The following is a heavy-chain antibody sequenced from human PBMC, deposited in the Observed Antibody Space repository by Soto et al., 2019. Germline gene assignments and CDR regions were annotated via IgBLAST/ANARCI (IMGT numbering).Heavy chain of an antibody. CDR2: VYWDDDK. V-gene: IGHV2-5*02. D-gene: IGHD3-3*01. CDR3: AHMIEGAFFGL. CDR1: GVSLSTSGMG. J-gene: IGHJ4*02. Sequence: QVTLKESGPTLVKPTQTLTLTCTFSGVSLSTSGMGVGWIRQPPGEALEWLALVYWDDDKRYSPSLKSRLTITKDTSKNQVVLTMTYMDPVDTATYYCAHMIEGAFFGLWGQGTLVTVSS.